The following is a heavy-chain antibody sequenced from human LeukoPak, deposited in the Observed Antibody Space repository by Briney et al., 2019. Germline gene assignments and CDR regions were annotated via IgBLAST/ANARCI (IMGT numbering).Heavy chain of an antibody. V-gene: IGHV3-11*04. J-gene: IGHJ4*02. D-gene: IGHD4/OR15-4a*01. Sequence: GGSLRLSCAASGFTFSDYYMSWIRQAPGKGLEWGSYISSSGSTIYYADSVKGRFTISRDKAKNSLYLQMNSLRAQDTAVYYCARRAGAYSHPYDYWGQGTLVTVSS. CDR2: ISSSGSTI. CDR3: ARRAGAYSHPYDY. CDR1: GFTFSDYY.